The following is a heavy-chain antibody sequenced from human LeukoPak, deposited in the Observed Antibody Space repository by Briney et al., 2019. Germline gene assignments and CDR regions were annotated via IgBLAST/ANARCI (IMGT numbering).Heavy chain of an antibody. V-gene: IGHV1-2*02. CDR3: ASLKRFYGSGSYRNWFDP. CDR1: GGTFSGYA. D-gene: IGHD3-10*01. CDR2: INPNSGGT. Sequence: ASVKVSCKASGGTFSGYAISWVRQAPGQGLEWMGWINPNSGGTNYAQKFQGRVTMARDTSISTAYMELSRLRSDDTAVYYCASLKRFYGSGSYRNWFDPWGQGTLVTVSS. J-gene: IGHJ5*02.